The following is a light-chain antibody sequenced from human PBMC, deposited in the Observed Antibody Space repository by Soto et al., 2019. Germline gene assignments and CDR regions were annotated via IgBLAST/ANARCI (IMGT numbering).Light chain of an antibody. CDR2: EAT. Sequence: QSALTQPASVSGSPGQSITISCTGTNSDVGSYNLVSWYQHLPGKAPKLMIYEATKRPSGVSNRFSGSKSGNTASLTISELQAEDEADYYCCSYAGYNTVLFGGGTKLTVL. V-gene: IGLV2-23*01. CDR1: NSDVGSYNL. J-gene: IGLJ2*01. CDR3: CSYAGYNTVL.